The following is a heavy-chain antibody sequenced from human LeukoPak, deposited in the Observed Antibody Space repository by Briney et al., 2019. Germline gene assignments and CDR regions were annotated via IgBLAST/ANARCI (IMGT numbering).Heavy chain of an antibody. D-gene: IGHD2-2*01. J-gene: IGHJ6*02. Sequence: ASVKVSCKASGYTFTSYAMNWVRQAPGQGLEWMGWINTNTGNPTYAQGFTGRFVFYLDTSVSTAYLQISSLKAEDTAVYYCASPTKGYCSSTSCQYYYYGMDVWGQGTTVTVSS. CDR1: GYTFTSYA. V-gene: IGHV7-4-1*02. CDR2: INTNTGNP. CDR3: ASPTKGYCSSTSCQYYYYGMDV.